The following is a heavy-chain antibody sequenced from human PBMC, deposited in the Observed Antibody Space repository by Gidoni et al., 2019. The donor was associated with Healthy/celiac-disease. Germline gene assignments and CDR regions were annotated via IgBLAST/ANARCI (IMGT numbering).Heavy chain of an antibody. CDR3: ALGGTTVTYYYYGMDV. J-gene: IGHJ6*02. Sequence: QVQLVESGGGVVQPGRSLRLSCAASGFTFSSYGMHWVRQAPGKGLEWVAVISYDGSNKYYADSVKGRFTISRDNSKNTLYLQMNSLRAEDTAVYYCALGGTTVTYYYYGMDVWGQGTTVTVSS. CDR1: GFTFSSYG. D-gene: IGHD4-4*01. V-gene: IGHV3-30*03. CDR2: ISYDGSNK.